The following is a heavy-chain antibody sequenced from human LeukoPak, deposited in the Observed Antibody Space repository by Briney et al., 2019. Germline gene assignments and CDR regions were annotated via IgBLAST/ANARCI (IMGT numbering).Heavy chain of an antibody. CDR2: IYYSGST. Sequence: SETLSLTCTVSGGSISSYYWSWIRQPPGKGLEWIGYIYYSGSTNYNPSLKSRVTISVDTSKNQLSLKLSSVTAADTAVYYCARGGPYDFWSGYPFDYWGQGTLVTVSS. D-gene: IGHD3-3*01. CDR3: ARGGPYDFWSGYPFDY. CDR1: GGSISSYY. V-gene: IGHV4-59*01. J-gene: IGHJ4*02.